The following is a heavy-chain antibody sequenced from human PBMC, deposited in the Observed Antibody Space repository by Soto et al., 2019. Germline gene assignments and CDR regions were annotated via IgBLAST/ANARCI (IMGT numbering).Heavy chain of an antibody. CDR1: GGTFSSYY. J-gene: IGHJ4*02. Sequence: QVQLVQSGAEVKKPGSSVKVSCKASGGTFSSYYINWVRQAPVQGLEWMGEIIPIFGTANYAQKVQGRVTITADESTSTAYLELSSLRSEDTAVYYCARAGGRNSGGSDYWGQGTLVTVSS. D-gene: IGHD1-26*01. V-gene: IGHV1-69*01. CDR2: IIPIFGTA. CDR3: ARAGGRNSGGSDY.